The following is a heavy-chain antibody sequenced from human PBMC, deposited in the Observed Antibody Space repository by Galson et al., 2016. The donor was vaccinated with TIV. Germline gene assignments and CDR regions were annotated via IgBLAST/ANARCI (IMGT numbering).Heavy chain of an antibody. V-gene: IGHV3-15*01. CDR1: GFTFSNAR. Sequence: SLRLSCAASGFTFSNARMNWVRQAPGKGLEWVGRSRSNTDGGTTEYAAPVKGRFIVSRDDSRNTLFLDMNSLKTDDTALYFWATEYYLASGTDPLVGYKGMDVWGQGTTVTVSS. CDR3: ATEYYLASGTDPLVGYKGMDV. D-gene: IGHD3-10*01. CDR2: SRSNTDGGTT. J-gene: IGHJ6*02.